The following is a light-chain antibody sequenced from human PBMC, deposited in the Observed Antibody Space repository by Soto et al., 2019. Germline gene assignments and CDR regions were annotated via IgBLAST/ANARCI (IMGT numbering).Light chain of an antibody. CDR1: SSDVGRYNI. V-gene: IGLV2-23*01. CDR2: EGS. Sequence: QSALTQPASVSGSPGQSITISCTGTSSDVGRYNIVSWYQQHPGKAPKLMIYEGSKRPSGVSDRFSGSKSGNTASLTISGLQAEEEADYYCCSYAGSSTYVFGTGTKVTVL. CDR3: CSYAGSSTYV. J-gene: IGLJ1*01.